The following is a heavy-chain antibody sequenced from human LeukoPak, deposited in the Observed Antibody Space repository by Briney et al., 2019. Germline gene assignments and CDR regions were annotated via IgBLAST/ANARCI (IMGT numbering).Heavy chain of an antibody. V-gene: IGHV3-33*01. CDR3: ARDLGGYDRSGYFDL. J-gene: IGHJ2*01. Sequence: GGSLRLSCAASGFTFSRFGMHWVRQAPGKGLEWVAVIWYDGSNKYYADSVKGRFSVSRDNSKNTLYLQMNSLRAEDTAVYYCARDLGGYDRSGYFDLWDRGTQVTVSS. CDR2: IWYDGSNK. CDR1: GFTFSRFG. D-gene: IGHD5-12*01.